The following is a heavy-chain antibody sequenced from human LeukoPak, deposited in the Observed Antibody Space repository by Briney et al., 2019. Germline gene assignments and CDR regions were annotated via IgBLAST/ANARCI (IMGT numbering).Heavy chain of an antibody. D-gene: IGHD2-2*01. CDR2: ISSSGVYI. Sequence: NTGGSLRLSCAASGFTFSSHGMSWVRQAPGKGLEWVSSISSSGVYIYYADSLKGRFTISRDNAKDSLYLQMNSLRAEDTAVYYCARSLGSCSTTTCYDNWFDPWGQGTLVTVSS. CDR3: ARSLGSCSTTTCYDNWFDP. V-gene: IGHV3-21*01. J-gene: IGHJ5*02. CDR1: GFTFSSHG.